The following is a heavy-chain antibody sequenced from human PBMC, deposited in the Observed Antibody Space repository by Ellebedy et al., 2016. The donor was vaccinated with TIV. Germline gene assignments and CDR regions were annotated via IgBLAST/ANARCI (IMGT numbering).Heavy chain of an antibody. D-gene: IGHD3-3*02. CDR2: ISAYNGNT. CDR1: GYTFTSYG. CDR3: ARARTSFLEWLFSYFDY. J-gene: IGHJ4*02. V-gene: IGHV1-18*01. Sequence: ASVKVSXKASGYTFTSYGISWVRQAPGQGLEWMGWISAYNGNTNYAQKLQGRVTMTTDTSTSTAYMELRSLRSDDTAVYYCARARTSFLEWLFSYFDYWGQGTLVTVSS.